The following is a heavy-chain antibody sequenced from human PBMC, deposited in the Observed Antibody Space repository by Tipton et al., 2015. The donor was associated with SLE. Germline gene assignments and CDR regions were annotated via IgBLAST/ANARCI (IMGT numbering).Heavy chain of an antibody. V-gene: IGHV4-59*01. Sequence: TLSLTCTVSGGSISSYYWSWIRQPQGPGLEWIGYIHYSGTTNYNPYLKSRVTMSVDTSKNQFSLNLSSVTAADTAVDFCASGELYAGASLYCVEYWGQGTLVTVSS. CDR2: IHYSGTT. CDR3: ASGELYAGASLYCVEY. J-gene: IGHJ4*02. CDR1: GGSISSYY. D-gene: IGHD2-8*01.